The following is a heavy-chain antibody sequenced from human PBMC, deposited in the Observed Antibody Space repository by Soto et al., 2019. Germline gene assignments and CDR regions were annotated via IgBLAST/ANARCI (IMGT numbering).Heavy chain of an antibody. D-gene: IGHD2-2*01. CDR2: INHSGST. CDR1: GGSFSGYY. CDR3: ARGSGLRRYCSSTSCPGNWFDP. Sequence: PSETRSLTCAVYGGSFSGYYWSGSRPPPGKGLEWIGEINHSGSTNYNPSLKSRVTISVDTSKNQFSLKLSSVTAADTAVYYCARGSGLRRYCSSTSCPGNWFDPWGQGTLVTVSS. V-gene: IGHV4-34*01. J-gene: IGHJ5*02.